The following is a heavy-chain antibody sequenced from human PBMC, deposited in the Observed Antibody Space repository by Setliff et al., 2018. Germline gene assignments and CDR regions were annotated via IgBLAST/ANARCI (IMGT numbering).Heavy chain of an antibody. CDR2: IWYDGSNK. V-gene: IGHV3-30*02. D-gene: IGHD6-13*01. CDR3: ARESTYSSRWYVRGAFDI. Sequence: GGSLRLSCAASGFTFSSYGMHWVRQAPGKGLEWVALIWYDGSNKYYADSVKGRFTISRDNSKNTLYLQMSSLRPEDTAVHYCARESTYSSRWYVRGAFDIWGQGTMVTVSS. CDR1: GFTFSSYG. J-gene: IGHJ3*02.